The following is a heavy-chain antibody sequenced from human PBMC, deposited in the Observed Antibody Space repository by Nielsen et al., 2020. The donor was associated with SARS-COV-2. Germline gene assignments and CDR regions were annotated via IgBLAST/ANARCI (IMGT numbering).Heavy chain of an antibody. CDR1: GFTFNYAW. Sequence: ESLKISCAASGFTFNYAWMSWVRQAPGKGLEWVGRIQSNSDGGTTDYAAPVKGRFTISRDDSKNTLSLQMSSLRTEDTAVYYCTTVGYHHTVGSSDYSDYWGQGTLVTVSS. V-gene: IGHV3-15*01. CDR2: IQSNSDGGTT. D-gene: IGHD3-22*01. J-gene: IGHJ4*02. CDR3: TTVGYHHTVGSSDYSDY.